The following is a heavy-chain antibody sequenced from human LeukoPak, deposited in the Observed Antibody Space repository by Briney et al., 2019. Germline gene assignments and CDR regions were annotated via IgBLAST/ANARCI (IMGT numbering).Heavy chain of an antibody. CDR1: GLTFSSYV. CDR2: ISGSGGST. Sequence: GGSLRLSCAATGLTFSSYVMSWVRQAPGKGLEWVSGISGSGGSTNYADSVKGRFTISRDNSKNTLYLQMNSLRAEDTAVYYCAKGDDILTTSILFPDYWGQGTLVTVSS. J-gene: IGHJ4*02. CDR3: AKGDDILTTSILFPDY. V-gene: IGHV3-23*01. D-gene: IGHD3-9*01.